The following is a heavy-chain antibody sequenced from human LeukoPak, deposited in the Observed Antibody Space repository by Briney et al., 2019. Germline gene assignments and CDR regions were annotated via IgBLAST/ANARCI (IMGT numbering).Heavy chain of an antibody. CDR3: TTAPGMSDY. D-gene: IGHD3-10*01. Sequence: PGESLRLSCAASDFTFSNAWMSWVRQAPGKGLEWVGRIKSKADGGTADYAAPVKGRFTISRDESENTLFLQMTSLKTEDTAVYHCTTAPGMSDYWGQGTLVTVSS. CDR2: IKSKADGGTA. J-gene: IGHJ4*02. V-gene: IGHV3-15*01. CDR1: DFTFSNAW.